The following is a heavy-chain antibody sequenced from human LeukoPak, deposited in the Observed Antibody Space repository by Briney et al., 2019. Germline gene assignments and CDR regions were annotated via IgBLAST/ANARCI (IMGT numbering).Heavy chain of an antibody. J-gene: IGHJ4*02. Sequence: SETLSLTCAVYGGSFSDYYWNWIRQPPGKGLEWIGEINHSGSTNYNPSLKSRVTMSVDTFKNQFSLTLSSVTAADTAVYYCARGRSTGWFLAHYFDNWGQGTLVTVSS. D-gene: IGHD6-19*01. CDR2: INHSGST. CDR1: GGSFSDYY. V-gene: IGHV4-34*01. CDR3: ARGRSTGWFLAHYFDN.